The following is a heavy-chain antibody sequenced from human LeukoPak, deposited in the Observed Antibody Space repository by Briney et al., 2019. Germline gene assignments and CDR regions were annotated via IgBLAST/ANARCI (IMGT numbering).Heavy chain of an antibody. D-gene: IGHD2-2*01. V-gene: IGHV3-7*01. J-gene: IGHJ4*02. CDR2: IKQDGSEK. CDR1: GFTISSYL. CDR3: ARDPSTMPFDY. Sequence: GGSLRLSCAASGFTISSYLMSWVRQAPGKGLEWVANIKQDGSEKHYVDSVKGRFTISRDNAKNSLYLQMNSLRAEDTAVYYCARDPSTMPFDYWGQGALVTVSS.